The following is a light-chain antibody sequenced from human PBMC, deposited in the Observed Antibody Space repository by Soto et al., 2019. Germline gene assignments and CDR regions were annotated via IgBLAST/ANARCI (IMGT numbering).Light chain of an antibody. V-gene: IGKV1-5*01. CDR3: QKYDTFST. CDR1: QSISSW. Sequence: DIQMTQSPSTLSASVGDRVTITCRASQSISSWLAWYQQKPGKAPKLLIHGASSLESGVPSRFSGTGSGTEFTLTISSRQPDDFATYYCQKYDTFSTFGQGTKVEIK. CDR2: GAS. J-gene: IGKJ1*01.